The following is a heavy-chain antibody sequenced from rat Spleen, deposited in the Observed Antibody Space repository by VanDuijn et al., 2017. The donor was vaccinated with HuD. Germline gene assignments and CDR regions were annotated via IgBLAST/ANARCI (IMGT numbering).Heavy chain of an antibody. J-gene: IGHJ2*01. D-gene: IGHD4-6*01. CDR3: TREGTGLFDY. V-gene: IGHV5S13*01. CDR2: ISTGGGNT. CDR1: GFTFSNYG. Sequence: EVQLVESDGGLVQPGRSLKLSCAASGFTFSNYGMAWVRQTPTKGLEWVASISTGGGNTYYRDSVKGRFTISRDNAKSTLYLQMNSLRSEDTATYYCTREGTGLFDYWGQGVMVTVSS.